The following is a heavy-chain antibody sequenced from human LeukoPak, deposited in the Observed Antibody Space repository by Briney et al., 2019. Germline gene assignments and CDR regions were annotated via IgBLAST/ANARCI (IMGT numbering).Heavy chain of an antibody. D-gene: IGHD6-13*01. CDR2: IYTSGST. Sequence: PSETLSLTCAVSGYSISSGYYWGWIRQPPGKGLEWIGRIYTSGSTNYNPSLKSRVTMSVDTSKNQFSLKLSSVTAADTAVYYCAREGDRIAAAVYYYYYMDVWGKGTTVTVSS. CDR1: GYSISSGYY. J-gene: IGHJ6*03. V-gene: IGHV4-38-2*02. CDR3: AREGDRIAAAVYYYYYMDV.